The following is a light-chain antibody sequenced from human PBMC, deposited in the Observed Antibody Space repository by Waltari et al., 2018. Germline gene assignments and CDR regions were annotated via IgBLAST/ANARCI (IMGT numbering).Light chain of an antibody. Sequence: EILMTQSPATLSVSPGASATLACRASQRVNSNLAWYQHKPGQAPRLLISGASTRATGNPARFSGTGSGTESTLTITSLQSEDFATYYCQQYKYWPPLTFGGGTKVEI. CDR1: QRVNSN. CDR2: GAS. V-gene: IGKV3-15*01. J-gene: IGKJ4*01. CDR3: QQYKYWPPLT.